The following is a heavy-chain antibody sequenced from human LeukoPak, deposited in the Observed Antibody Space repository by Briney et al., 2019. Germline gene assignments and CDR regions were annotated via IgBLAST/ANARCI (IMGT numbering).Heavy chain of an antibody. J-gene: IGHJ5*02. D-gene: IGHD6-13*01. Sequence: ASVKVSCKASGYTFTSYGISWVRQAPGQGLEWMGWISAYNGNTNYAQKLQGRVTMTTDTSTSTAYMELRSLRSDDTAVYYCARYSSSWQVGLYWFDPLGQGTLVTVSS. CDR2: ISAYNGNT. V-gene: IGHV1-18*01. CDR1: GYTFTSYG. CDR3: ARYSSSWQVGLYWFDP.